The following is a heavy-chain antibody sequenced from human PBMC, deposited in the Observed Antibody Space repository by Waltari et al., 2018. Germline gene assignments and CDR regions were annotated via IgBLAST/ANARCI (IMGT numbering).Heavy chain of an antibody. CDR2: INHSGST. CDR3: ARGGVAATSFDY. Sequence: QVQLQQWGAGLLKPSETLSLTCAVYGGSFIGSYWSWTRQPPGKGLEWIGEINHSGSTNYNPSLKSRVTISVDTSKNQFSLKLSSVTAADTAVYYCARGGVAATSFDYWGQGTLVTVSS. V-gene: IGHV4-34*01. J-gene: IGHJ4*02. CDR1: GGSFIGSY. D-gene: IGHD2-15*01.